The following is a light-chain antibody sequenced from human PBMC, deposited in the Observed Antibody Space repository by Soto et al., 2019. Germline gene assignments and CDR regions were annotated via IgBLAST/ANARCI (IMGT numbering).Light chain of an antibody. J-gene: IGKJ1*01. CDR1: QGIIDY. CDR3: QKYNTAPQT. CDR2: AAS. V-gene: IGKV1-27*01. Sequence: DIQMTQSPSSLSASVGDRVTITCRPSQGIIDYVAWFQQKQGKAPKLLIYAASTLQSGVPSRFSGSGSGTDFTLTISSLQPEDVATYYCQKYNTAPQTFGQGTKVEIK.